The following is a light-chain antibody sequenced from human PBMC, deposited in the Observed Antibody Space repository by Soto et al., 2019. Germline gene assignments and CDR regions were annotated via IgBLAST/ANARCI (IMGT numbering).Light chain of an antibody. J-gene: IGLJ2*01. V-gene: IGLV2-23*01. CDR1: SSDVGSYNL. Sequence: QSALTQPASVSGSPGQSITISCTGTSSDVGSYNLVSWYQQHPGKAPKLMIYEGSKRPSGVPNRFSASKSGNTASLTISGLQAEDEAEYYCCSYAGSTTVVFGGGTQLTVL. CDR3: CSYAGSTTVV. CDR2: EGS.